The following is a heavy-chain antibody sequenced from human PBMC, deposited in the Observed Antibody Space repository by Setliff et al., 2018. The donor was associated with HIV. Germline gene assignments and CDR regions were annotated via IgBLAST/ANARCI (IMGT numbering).Heavy chain of an antibody. D-gene: IGHD3-10*01. CDR2: IYYSGNT. CDR3: ARGKWFGESRRPYYFDY. V-gene: IGHV4-34*01. CDR1: GGSLSGHF. J-gene: IGHJ4*02. Sequence: PSETLSLTCAVYGGSLSGHFWGWIRQPPGKGLEWIGSIYYSGNTYYSPSLKSRVTISMDTAKNRFSLKLSSVTAADTAVYYCARGKWFGESRRPYYFDYWGQGSLVTVSS.